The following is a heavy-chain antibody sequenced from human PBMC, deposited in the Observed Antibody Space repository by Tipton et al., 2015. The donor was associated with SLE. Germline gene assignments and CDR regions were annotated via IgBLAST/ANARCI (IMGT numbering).Heavy chain of an antibody. Sequence: LRLSCTVSGGSISSYYWSWIRQPAGKGLEWIGRIYTSGSTNYNPSLKSRVTMSVDTSKNQFSLKLSSVTAADTAVYYCARIDGYNSGWTGGYYYYMDVWGKGTTVTVSS. V-gene: IGHV4-4*07. CDR3: ARIDGYNSGWTGGYYYYMDV. CDR2: IYTSGST. J-gene: IGHJ6*03. D-gene: IGHD6-19*01. CDR1: GGSISSYY.